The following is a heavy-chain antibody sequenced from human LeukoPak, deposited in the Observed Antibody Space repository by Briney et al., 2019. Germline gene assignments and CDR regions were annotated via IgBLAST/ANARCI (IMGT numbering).Heavy chain of an antibody. CDR3: AKDANPYYDFWSGLLYFDY. V-gene: IGHV3-9*01. D-gene: IGHD3-3*01. J-gene: IGHJ4*02. Sequence: PGRSLRLSCAASGFTFDDYAMHWVRQAPGKGLEWVSGISWNSGSIGYADSVKGRFTISRDNAKNSLYLQMNSLRAEDTALYYCAKDANPYYDFWSGLLYFDYWGQGTLVTVSS. CDR1: GFTFDDYA. CDR2: ISWNSGSI.